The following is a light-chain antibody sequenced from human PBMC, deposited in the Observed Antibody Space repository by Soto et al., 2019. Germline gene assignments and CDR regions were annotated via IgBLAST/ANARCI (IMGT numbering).Light chain of an antibody. Sequence: QSALTRPPSASGSPGQSVTISCTGTSSDVGGYNYVSWYQQHPGKAPKLMIYEVSKRPSGVPDRFSGSKSGNTASLTVSGLQAEDEADYYCSSYAGSNMGVFGTGTKVTVL. CDR2: EVS. CDR3: SSYAGSNMGV. J-gene: IGLJ1*01. CDR1: SSDVGGYNY. V-gene: IGLV2-8*01.